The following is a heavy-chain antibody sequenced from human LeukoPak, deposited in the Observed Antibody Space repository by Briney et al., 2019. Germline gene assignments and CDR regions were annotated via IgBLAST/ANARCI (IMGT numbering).Heavy chain of an antibody. D-gene: IGHD3-10*01. Sequence: PSETLSLTCTVSGDSFTSVTDYWAWIRQPPGKGLEWIASGDYSGGTYYNPSLESRVAISADMSKNQISLKLSSVTAADTAVYYCARDLLVRGYSTDWGQGTLVTVSS. J-gene: IGHJ4*02. V-gene: IGHV4-39*07. CDR2: GDYSGGT. CDR3: ARDLLVRGYSTD. CDR1: GDSFTSVTDY.